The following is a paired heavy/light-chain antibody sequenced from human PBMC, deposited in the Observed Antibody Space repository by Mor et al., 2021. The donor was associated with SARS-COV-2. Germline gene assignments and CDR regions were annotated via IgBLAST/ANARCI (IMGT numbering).Light chain of an antibody. CDR1: KLGDKY. CDR3: QAWDL. CDR2: QDS. V-gene: IGLV3-1*01. Sequence: SYELTQPPSVSVSPGQTASITCSGDKLGDKYACWYQQKPGQSPVLVIYQDSKRPSGIPERFSGSNSGNTATLTISGTQAMDEADYYCQAWDLFGGGTKLTVL. J-gene: IGLJ2*01.
Heavy chain of an antibody. CDR1: GYSFTSYW. CDR2: IYPGDSDS. D-gene: IGHD6-13*01. J-gene: IGHJ4*02. CDR3: ARHVGIAAAGEWYFDY. Sequence: EVQLVQSGAEVKKPGESLKISCKGSGYSFTSYWIGWVRQMPGKGLEWMGIIYPGDSDSKYSPSFQGQVTISADKSISTAYLQWSSLKASDTAIYYCARHVGIAAAGEWYFDYWGQGTLVTVSS. V-gene: IGHV5-51*03.